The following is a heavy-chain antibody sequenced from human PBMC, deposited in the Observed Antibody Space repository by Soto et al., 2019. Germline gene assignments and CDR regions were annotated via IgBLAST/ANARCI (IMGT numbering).Heavy chain of an antibody. CDR2: IYHSGCT. CDR3: ARPQLEVKSGAFDI. D-gene: IGHD1-1*01. J-gene: IGHJ3*02. Sequence: QVQLQESGPGLVKPSGTLSLTCAVSGGSISSSNWWSWVRQPPGKGLEWIGEIYHSGCTNYNPSLKSRVTISVDKSKIHFCLKLSSVTAADTVVNYCARPQLEVKSGAFDIWGQGTMVTVSS. CDR1: GGSISSSNW. V-gene: IGHV4-4*02.